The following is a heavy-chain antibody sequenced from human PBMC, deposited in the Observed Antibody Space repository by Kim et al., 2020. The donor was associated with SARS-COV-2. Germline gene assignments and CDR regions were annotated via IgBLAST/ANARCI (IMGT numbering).Heavy chain of an antibody. CDR2: ISTYNGNT. V-gene: IGHV1-18*01. CDR1: GYSFTNFG. Sequence: ASVKVSCKASGYSFTNFGITWVRQAPGQGLEWMGWISTYNGNTIYAQRLQGRVSMTTDTSTNTAYMELRSLRSDDTAVYYCARALDGGQWELWVWGQGTQVTVSS. J-gene: IGHJ4*02. CDR3: ARALDGGQWELWV. D-gene: IGHD1-26*01.